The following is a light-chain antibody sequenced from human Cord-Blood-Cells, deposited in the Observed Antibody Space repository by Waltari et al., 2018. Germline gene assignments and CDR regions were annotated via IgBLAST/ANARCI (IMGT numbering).Light chain of an antibody. CDR3: QQSYRTPIT. CDR1: QSISSY. Sequence: DIQMTQSPSSLSASVGDRVNITCRASQSISSYLNWYQQKPGKAPKLLIYAASSLQSGVPSRFSGSGSGTDFTLTISSLQPEDFATYYCQQSYRTPITFGQGTRLEIK. V-gene: IGKV1-39*01. CDR2: AAS. J-gene: IGKJ5*01.